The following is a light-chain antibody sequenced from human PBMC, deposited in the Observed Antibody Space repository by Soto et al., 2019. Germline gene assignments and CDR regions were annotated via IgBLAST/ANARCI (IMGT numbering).Light chain of an antibody. CDR1: SSDVGAYNY. CDR2: EVT. V-gene: IGLV2-8*01. Sequence: QSALTQPPSASGSLGQSVTISCTGTSSDVGAYNYVSWYQQHPGKAPKLMIYEVTRRPSGVPDRFSGSKSGNTASLNVSGLQAEDEAYYYCCSYADNNDYVFGTGTKVTVL. CDR3: CSYADNNDYV. J-gene: IGLJ1*01.